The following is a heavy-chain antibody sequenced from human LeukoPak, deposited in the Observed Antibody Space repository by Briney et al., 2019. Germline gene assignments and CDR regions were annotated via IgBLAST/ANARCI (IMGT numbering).Heavy chain of an antibody. CDR2: IIPIFGTA. J-gene: IGHJ4*02. CDR3: ARVRGDWYSSRCPGAY. D-gene: IGHD6-19*01. V-gene: IGHV1-69*13. Sequence: GASVKVSCKASGGTFSSYAISWVRQAPGQGLEWMGGIIPIFGTANYAQKFQGRVTITADESTSTAYMELSSLRSEDTAVYYCARVRGDWYSSRCPGAYWGQGTLVTVSS. CDR1: GGTFSSYA.